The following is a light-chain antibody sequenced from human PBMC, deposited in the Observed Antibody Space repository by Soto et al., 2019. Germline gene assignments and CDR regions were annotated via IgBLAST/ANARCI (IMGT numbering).Light chain of an antibody. CDR2: SNN. CDR3: AAWDDSLNGVV. CDR1: SSNIGSNI. Sequence: QSVLTQPPSASGTPGQRVTISCSGSSSNIGSNIVNWYQQLPGTAPKLLIYSNNRRPSGVPDRFSGSKSGTSASLAISGLQSEDEADYHCAAWDDSLNGVVFGGGTKVTVL. J-gene: IGLJ2*01. V-gene: IGLV1-44*01.